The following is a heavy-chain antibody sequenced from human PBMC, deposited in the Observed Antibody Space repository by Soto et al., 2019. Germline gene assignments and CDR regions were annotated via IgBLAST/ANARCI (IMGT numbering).Heavy chain of an antibody. D-gene: IGHD4-17*01. CDR2: INHSGST. V-gene: IGHV4-34*01. CDR3: ARKAFRNHGGPPSVDYYYMDV. Sequence: SETLSLTCAVYGGSFSGYYWSWIRQPPGKGLEWIGEINHSGSTNYNPSLKSRVTISVDTSKNQFSLKLSSVTAADTAVYYCARKAFRNHGGPPSVDYYYMDVWGKGTTVTVSS. CDR1: GGSFSGYY. J-gene: IGHJ6*03.